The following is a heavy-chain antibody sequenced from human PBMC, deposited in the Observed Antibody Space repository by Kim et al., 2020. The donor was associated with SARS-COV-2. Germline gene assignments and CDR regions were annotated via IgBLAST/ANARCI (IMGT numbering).Heavy chain of an antibody. J-gene: IGHJ3*02. Sequence: KGRFTISRDNAKNSLYLQMNSLRAEDTAVYYCARTPDYIWGSYRPDAFDIWGQGTMVTVSS. D-gene: IGHD3-16*02. V-gene: IGHV3-11*06. CDR3: ARTPDYIWGSYRPDAFDI.